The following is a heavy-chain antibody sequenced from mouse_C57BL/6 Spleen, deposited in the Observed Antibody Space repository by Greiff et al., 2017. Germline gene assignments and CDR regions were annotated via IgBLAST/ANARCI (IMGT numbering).Heavy chain of an antibody. J-gene: IGHJ2*01. V-gene: IGHV1-19*01. CDR3: AREGKGYDGGFDY. Sequence: VQLQQSGPVLVKPGASVKMSCKASGYTFTDYYMNWVKQSHGKSLEWIGVINPYNGGTSYNPTFKGQATLTVDKSSSTAYMELNSLTSADTAVYYCAREGKGYDGGFDYWGQGTTLTVSS. CDR1: GYTFTDYY. CDR2: INPYNGGT. D-gene: IGHD2-14*01.